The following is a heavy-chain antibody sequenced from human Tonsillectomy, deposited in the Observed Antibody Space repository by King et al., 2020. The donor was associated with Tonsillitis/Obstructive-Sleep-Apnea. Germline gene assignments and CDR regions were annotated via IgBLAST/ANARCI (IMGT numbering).Heavy chain of an antibody. CDR3: ARIRKDYYDSSGYYHDAFDI. J-gene: IGHJ3*02. D-gene: IGHD3-22*01. V-gene: IGHV2-70*11. CDR2: IDWDDDK. CDR1: GFSLSTSGMC. Sequence: VTLKESGPALVKPTQTLTLTCTFSGFSLSTSGMCVSWIRQPPGKALEWLARIDWDDDKYYSTSLKTRLTISKDTSKNQVVLTMTNMDPVDTATYYCARIRKDYYDSSGYYHDAFDIWGQGTMVTVSS.